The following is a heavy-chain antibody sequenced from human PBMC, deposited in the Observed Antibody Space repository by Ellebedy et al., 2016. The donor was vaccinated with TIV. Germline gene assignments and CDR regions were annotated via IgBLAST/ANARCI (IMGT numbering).Heavy chain of an antibody. Sequence: ASVKVSCKASGYTFSSYGISWVRQAPGQGLEWMGIINPSGGSTSYAQKLQGRVTMTRDTSTSTVYMELSSLRSEDTAVYYCATLLSHLDYWGQGTLVTFSS. CDR2: INPSGGST. J-gene: IGHJ4*02. CDR1: GYTFSSYG. V-gene: IGHV1-46*04. D-gene: IGHD3-16*02. CDR3: ATLLSHLDY.